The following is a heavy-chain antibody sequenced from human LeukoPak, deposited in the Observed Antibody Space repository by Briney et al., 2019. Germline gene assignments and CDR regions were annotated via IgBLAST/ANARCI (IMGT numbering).Heavy chain of an antibody. CDR1: GFSFSSYG. J-gene: IGHJ4*02. CDR2: IGSDGSNK. V-gene: IGHV3-30*18. Sequence: GGSLRLSCAASGFSFSSYGIHWVRQAPGKGLEWVAVIGSDGSNKYYADSVKGRFTISRDNYKNTLYLQMNSLRTEETAMYCLAKEIYYDSSAFFDYWSQGTLVTVSS. D-gene: IGHD3-22*01. CDR3: AKEIYYDSSAFFDY.